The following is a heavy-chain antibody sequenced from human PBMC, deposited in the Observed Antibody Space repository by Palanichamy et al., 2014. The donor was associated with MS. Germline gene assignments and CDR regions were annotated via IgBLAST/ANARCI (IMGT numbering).Heavy chain of an antibody. D-gene: IGHD2-15*01. J-gene: IGHJ4*02. CDR2: VYYSGTT. CDR1: GGSISGSSHY. CDR3: AREGDIDASPSH. V-gene: IGHV4-39*07. Sequence: QLQLQESGPGLVKPSETLSLICTVSGGSISGSSHYWGWFRQPRGKGLEQVGIVYYSGTTYYNPSLKSRVTVSVDTSKNQFSLKLTSVTAADAAMYYCAREGDIDASPSHWGQGTLVTVSS.